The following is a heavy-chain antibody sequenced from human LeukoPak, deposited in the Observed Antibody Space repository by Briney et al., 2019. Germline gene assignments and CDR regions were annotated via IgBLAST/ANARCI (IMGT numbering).Heavy chain of an antibody. Sequence: SETLSLTYAVYGGSFNDYYWNWIRQPPGKGLEWIGEINHSGSTNYNPSLKSRVTISVDTSKNQFSLKLSSVTAADTAVYYCARGLYSSSWYGSRNRPHNWFDPWGQGTLVTVSS. J-gene: IGHJ5*02. CDR1: GGSFNDYY. D-gene: IGHD6-13*01. CDR2: INHSGST. CDR3: ARGLYSSSWYGSRNRPHNWFDP. V-gene: IGHV4-34*01.